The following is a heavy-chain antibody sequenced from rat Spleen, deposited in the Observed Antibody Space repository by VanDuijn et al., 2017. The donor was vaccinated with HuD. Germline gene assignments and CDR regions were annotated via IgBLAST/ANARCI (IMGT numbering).Heavy chain of an antibody. D-gene: IGHD1-4*01. CDR2: ISTGGGST. Sequence: EVQLVESGGGLVQPGGSMKLSCAASGFTFSNYYMAWVRQAPTKGLEWVAYISTGGGSTNYRDSVKGRFTVSRENTERTLYLLMDSLRSEDTATYFYTRQDYPGVTTNWFAYWCQGTLVTVSS. CDR1: GFTFSNYY. V-gene: IGHV5-25*01. J-gene: IGHJ3*01. CDR3: TRQDYPGVTTNWFAY.